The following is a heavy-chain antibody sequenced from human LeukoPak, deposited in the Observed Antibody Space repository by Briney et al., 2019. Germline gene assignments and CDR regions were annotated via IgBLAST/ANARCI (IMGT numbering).Heavy chain of an antibody. CDR2: INPNSGGT. V-gene: IGHV1-2*02. CDR1: GNTFTGYY. J-gene: IGHJ6*03. Sequence: SEKVSCKASGNTFTGYYMHWVRQAPGQGLEWMGWINPNSGGTNYAQKFQGRVTMTRDTSISTAYMELSRLRSDDTAVYYCARGTLIGSSTSPRYYYYMDVCGEGTTVTVSS. D-gene: IGHD2-2*01. CDR3: ARGTLIGSSTSPRYYYYMDV.